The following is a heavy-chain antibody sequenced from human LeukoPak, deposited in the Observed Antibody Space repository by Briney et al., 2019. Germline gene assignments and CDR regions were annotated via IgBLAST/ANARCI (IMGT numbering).Heavy chain of an antibody. CDR2: NYYSGST. CDR3: ARSYCSSTSCFAVWAFDL. CDR1: GGSISSSNYY. Sequence: SETLSLTRTVSGGSISSSNYYWGWIRQPPGKGLEWIACNYYSGSTYYNPSFRSRVTISVDTSKNQFSLTLTSVTAADSAVYYFARSYCSSTSCFAVWAFDLWGQGTTVTVSS. V-gene: IGHV4-39*01. J-gene: IGHJ3*01. D-gene: IGHD2-2*01.